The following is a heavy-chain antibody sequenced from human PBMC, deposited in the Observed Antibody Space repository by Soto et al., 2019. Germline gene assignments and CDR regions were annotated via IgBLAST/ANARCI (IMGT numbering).Heavy chain of an antibody. V-gene: IGHV3-23*04. CDR3: AKDQIPHYYGSGSTHFDY. J-gene: IGHJ4*02. Sequence: EVQLVESGGGLVQPGGSLRLSCAASGFTFSSYAMSWVRQAPGKGLEWVSGISGSGGSTYYADSVRGRFTISRDNSKNTLYLQMNSLRAEDTAVYYCAKDQIPHYYGSGSTHFDYWGQGTLVTVSS. CDR1: GFTFSSYA. CDR2: ISGSGGST. D-gene: IGHD3-10*01.